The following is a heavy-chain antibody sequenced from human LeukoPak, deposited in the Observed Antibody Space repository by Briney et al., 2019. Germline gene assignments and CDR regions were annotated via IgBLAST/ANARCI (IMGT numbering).Heavy chain of an antibody. CDR2: INPRGGST. J-gene: IGHJ4*02. Sequence: GASVKVSCKASGYTFTSYGISWVRQAPGQGLEWMTMINPRGGSTIYAQKFQGRVAMTRDMSTSTVYMELSSLRSEDTAVYYCARDNSHYYYHSSGYSFDYWGQGTRVTVSS. CDR1: GYTFTSYG. CDR3: ARDNSHYYYHSSGYSFDY. V-gene: IGHV1-46*01. D-gene: IGHD3-22*01.